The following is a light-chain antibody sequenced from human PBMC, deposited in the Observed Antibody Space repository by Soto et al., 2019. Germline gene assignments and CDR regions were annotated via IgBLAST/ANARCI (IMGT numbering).Light chain of an antibody. V-gene: IGKV3-15*01. CDR2: GAS. Sequence: EIVMTQSPATLSVSPGERATLSCRASQSVSSNLAWYQQKPGQAPRLLIYGASTRATGTPARFSGSGSGTEFTLTISSLQSEDFAVYYCQQYNNWPPWTFGQGTKVAIK. CDR3: QQYNNWPPWT. CDR1: QSVSSN. J-gene: IGKJ1*01.